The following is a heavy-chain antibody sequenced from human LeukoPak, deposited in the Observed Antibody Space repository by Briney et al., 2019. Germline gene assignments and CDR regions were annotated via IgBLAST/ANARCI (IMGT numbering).Heavy chain of an antibody. CDR1: GYTGTSYY. D-gene: IGHD6-19*01. Sequence: ASVKASFKSSGYTGTSYYIHWVRQAPRHPLKWLEIINASGDSTSYAQKFPLRVTMTRDTATSTVHMEVSSLRSEDTAVYYFARGQQWLSGWFDRRVQGTQVSVRS. V-gene: IGHV1-46*01. J-gene: IGHJ5*02. CDR2: INASGDST. CDR3: ARGQQWLSGWFDR.